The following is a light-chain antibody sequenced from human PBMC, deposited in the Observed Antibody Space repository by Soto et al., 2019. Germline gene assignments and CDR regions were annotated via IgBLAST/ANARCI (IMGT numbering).Light chain of an antibody. Sequence: DIQMTQSPSSLSASVGDRVTITCRASQGISNYLAWYQQKPGKVPKLLIYAASTLQSGVPSRFIGSGSGTDFTLTISRLQPEDVATYYWQKYNRAPFGVGTKVEIK. CDR2: AAS. J-gene: IGKJ4*01. CDR1: QGISNY. CDR3: QKYNRAP. V-gene: IGKV1-27*01.